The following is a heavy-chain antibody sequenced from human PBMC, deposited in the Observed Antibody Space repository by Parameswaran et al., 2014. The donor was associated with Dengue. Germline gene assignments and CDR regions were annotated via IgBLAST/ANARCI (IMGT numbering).Heavy chain of an antibody. Sequence: WIRQPQEGLEWIGYIYYSGSTNYNPSLKSRVTISVDTSKNQFSLKLSSVTAADTAVYYCARQYSSGWYSRPGYYYGMDVWGQGTTVTVSS. CDR2: IYYSGST. D-gene: IGHD6-19*01. CDR3: ARQYSSGWYSRPGYYYGMDV. V-gene: IGHV4-61*07. J-gene: IGHJ6*02.